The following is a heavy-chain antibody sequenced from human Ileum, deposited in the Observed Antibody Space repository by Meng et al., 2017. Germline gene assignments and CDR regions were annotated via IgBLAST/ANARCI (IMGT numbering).Heavy chain of an antibody. J-gene: IGHJ3*02. V-gene: IGHV3-7*01. CDR3: ERNYGGI. D-gene: IGHD3-10*01. CDR1: GFSFSNAW. CDR2: IKEDGSVK. Sequence: GGSLRLSCAASGFSFSNAWMSWVRQAPGKGLEWVANIKEDGSVKWYLDSVRGRFTISRDNAKNSVFLQMDSLRIEETAVYYCERNYGGIWGQGTMVTVSS.